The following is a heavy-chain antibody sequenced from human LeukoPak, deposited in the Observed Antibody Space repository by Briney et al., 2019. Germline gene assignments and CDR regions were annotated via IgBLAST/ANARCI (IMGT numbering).Heavy chain of an antibody. Sequence: QAGGSLRLSCAASGFTFNTYGMHWVRQAPGKGLEWVAVISFDGSNIYYTDSVKGRFTISRDNSKNTLYLQMNSLKAEDTAMYYCAKDIYGHYGGIDYWGQGTLVTVSS. J-gene: IGHJ4*02. CDR1: GFTFNTYG. V-gene: IGHV3-30*18. CDR3: AKDIYGHYGGIDY. CDR2: ISFDGSNI. D-gene: IGHD4-17*01.